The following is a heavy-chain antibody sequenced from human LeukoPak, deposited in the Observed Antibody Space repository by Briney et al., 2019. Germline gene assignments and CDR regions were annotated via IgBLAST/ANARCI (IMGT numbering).Heavy chain of an antibody. CDR3: ARDGGQLPGGV. Sequence: GGSLRLSCAVSGFTFSGYWMNWVRQAPGKGLVWVSRINSDGSSTSYADSVKGRFTISRDNAKNTLYLQMNSLRAEDTAVYYCARDGGQLPGGVWGKGTTVTVSS. V-gene: IGHV3-74*01. CDR1: GFTFSGYW. CDR2: INSDGSST. D-gene: IGHD2-2*01. J-gene: IGHJ6*04.